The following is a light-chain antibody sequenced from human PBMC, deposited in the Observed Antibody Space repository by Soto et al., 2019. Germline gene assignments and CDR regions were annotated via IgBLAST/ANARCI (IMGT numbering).Light chain of an antibody. J-gene: IGKJ3*01. Sequence: DIQMTQSPSTLSASVGDRVTIACRASQNINKWLAWYQQKPGKVPKLLIYEASNLGSGVPSRFSGGGFGTEFTLTISSLQPDDFATYYCQPYNAYSFNFGPGTTVEIE. CDR2: EAS. CDR1: QNINKW. V-gene: IGKV1-5*01. CDR3: QPYNAYSFN.